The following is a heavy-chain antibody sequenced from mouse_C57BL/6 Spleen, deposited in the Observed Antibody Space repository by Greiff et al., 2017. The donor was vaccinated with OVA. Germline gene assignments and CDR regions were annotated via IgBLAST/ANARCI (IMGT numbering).Heavy chain of an antibody. CDR2: INPGSGGT. J-gene: IGHJ2*01. CDR3: ARTYYYGSSLFDY. V-gene: IGHV1-54*01. D-gene: IGHD1-1*01. CDR1: GYAFTNYL. Sequence: VMLVESGAELVRPGTSVKVSCKASGYAFTNYLIEWVKQRPGQGLEWIGVINPGSGGTNYNEKFKGKATLTADKSSSTAYMQLSSLTSEDSAVYFCARTYYYGSSLFDYWGQGTTLTVSS.